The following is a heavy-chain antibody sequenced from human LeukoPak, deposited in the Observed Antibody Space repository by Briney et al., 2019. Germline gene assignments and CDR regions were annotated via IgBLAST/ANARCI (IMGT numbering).Heavy chain of an antibody. CDR3: ARGSDIVVVVETLDY. D-gene: IGHD2-15*01. V-gene: IGHV3-33*01. CDR1: GFTFSSYG. J-gene: IGHJ4*02. CDR2: TWYDGSNK. Sequence: PGGSLRLSCAASGFTFSSYGMHWVRQAPGKGLEWVAVTWYDGSNKYYADSVKGRFTISRDNSKNTLYLQMNSLRAEDTAVYYCARGSDIVVVVETLDYWGQGTLVTVSS.